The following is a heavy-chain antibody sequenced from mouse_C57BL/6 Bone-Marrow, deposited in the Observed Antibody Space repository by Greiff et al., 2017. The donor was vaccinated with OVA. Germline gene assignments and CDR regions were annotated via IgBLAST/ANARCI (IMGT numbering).Heavy chain of an antibody. Sequence: EVQLQQSGPVLVKPGASVKMSCKASGYTFTDYYMNWVKQSHGKSLEWIGVINPYNGGTSYNQKFKGKATLTVDKSSSTAYMELNSLTSEDSAVYYCAREGYDAMDYWGQGTSVTVSS. CDR1: GYTFTDYY. CDR2: INPYNGGT. J-gene: IGHJ4*01. V-gene: IGHV1-19*01. CDR3: AREGYDAMDY.